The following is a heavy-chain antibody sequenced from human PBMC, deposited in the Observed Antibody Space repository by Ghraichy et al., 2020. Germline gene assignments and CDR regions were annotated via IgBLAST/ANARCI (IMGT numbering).Heavy chain of an antibody. J-gene: IGHJ2*01. CDR2: TWSDGSHK. V-gene: IGHV3-33*01. Sequence: GGSLRLSCAASGFNFSNYGMHWVRQAPGKGLEWVAVTWSDGSHKDYTDSVKGRFTISRDNSKNTLYLQMNSLRVEDTAVYYCAREKAVRIWYFDLWGRGTLVTVSS. CDR3: AREKAVRIWYFDL. CDR1: GFNFSNYG. D-gene: IGHD3-10*02.